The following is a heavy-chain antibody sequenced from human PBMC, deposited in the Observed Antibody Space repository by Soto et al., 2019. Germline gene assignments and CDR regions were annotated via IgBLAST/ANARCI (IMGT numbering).Heavy chain of an antibody. CDR1: GFTFSSYG. V-gene: IGHV3-30*18. CDR2: ISYDGRNK. CDR3: AKGPPEGAQPAGFDY. D-gene: IGHD1-26*01. J-gene: IGHJ4*02. Sequence: QVQLVESGGGVVQPGRSLRLSCAASGFTFSSYGMHWVRQAPGKGLVWVAVISYDGRNKYYVDSVKGRFTISRDNSKNTVYLQMNSVRVEDTAVHYCAKGPPEGAQPAGFDYWGQGSLVTVAS.